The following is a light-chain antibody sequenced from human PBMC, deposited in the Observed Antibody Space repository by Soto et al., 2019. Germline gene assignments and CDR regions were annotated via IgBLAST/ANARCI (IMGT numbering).Light chain of an antibody. J-gene: IGKJ2*01. CDR1: QSVSNNY. V-gene: IGKV3-20*01. CDR3: QQCGSSPPYT. Sequence: EVVLTQSPGTLSLSPGERATLSCRASQSVSNNYFAWYQQKPGQAPRLLIFGSSDRATGTPDRFSGSGSGTEFTLTISRLEPEDLAVYYCQQCGSSPPYTFGQGTKLEIK. CDR2: GSS.